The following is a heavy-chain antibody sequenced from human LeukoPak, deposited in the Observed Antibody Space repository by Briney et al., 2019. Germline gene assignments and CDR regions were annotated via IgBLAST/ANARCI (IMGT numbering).Heavy chain of an antibody. CDR2: IYHNGST. D-gene: IGHD4-17*01. CDR3: ARVQPAVTVFDY. V-gene: IGHV4-4*02. J-gene: IGHJ4*02. Sequence: SETLSLTCAVSGGSVTTGNWWTWVRQSPDKGLEWIGEIYHNGSTNYNPSLKSRVTVSIENTKNHFSLRLTSLTAADTAVYYCARVQPAVTVFDYWGQGTLVTVSS. CDR1: GGSVTTGNW.